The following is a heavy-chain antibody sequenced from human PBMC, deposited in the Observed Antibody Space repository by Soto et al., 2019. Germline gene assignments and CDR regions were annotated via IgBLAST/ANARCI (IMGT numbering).Heavy chain of an antibody. J-gene: IGHJ5*02. CDR1: GGSISSSSYY. CDR2: MYYSGST. CDR3: VRYSGNYGWFDP. D-gene: IGHD1-26*01. Sequence: PSETLSLTCTVSGGSISSSSYYWGWIRQPPGKGLEWIGSMYYSGSTYYNPSLKSRVTISVDTSKNQSSLKLSSVTAADTAVYYCVRYSGNYGWFDPWGQGTLVTVSS. V-gene: IGHV4-39*01.